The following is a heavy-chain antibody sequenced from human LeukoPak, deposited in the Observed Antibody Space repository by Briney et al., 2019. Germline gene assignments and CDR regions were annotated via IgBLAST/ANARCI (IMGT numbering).Heavy chain of an antibody. CDR2: ISGSGGST. CDR3: AKADGGITVFDY. CDR1: GFTFSSYA. D-gene: IGHD3-16*01. J-gene: IGHJ4*02. V-gene: IGHV3-23*01. Sequence: GGSLRLPCAASGFTFSSYAMSWVRQAPGKGLEWVSAISGSGGSTYYADSVKGRFTISRDNSKNTLYLQMNSLRAEDTAVYCCAKADGGITVFDYWGQGTLVTVSS.